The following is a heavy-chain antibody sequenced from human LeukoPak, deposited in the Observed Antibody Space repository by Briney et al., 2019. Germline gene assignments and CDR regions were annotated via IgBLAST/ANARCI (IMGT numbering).Heavy chain of an antibody. J-gene: IGHJ6*03. CDR2: ISAYNGNT. CDR1: GYTFTGYG. V-gene: IGHV1-18*01. Sequence: ASVKVSCKAPGYTFTGYGISWVRQAPGQGLEWMGWISAYNGNTNYAQKPQGRVTMTTDTSTSTAYMELRSLRSDDTAVYYCARATWGDYYYYYMDVWGKGTTVTISS. D-gene: IGHD3-16*01. CDR3: ARATWGDYYYYYMDV.